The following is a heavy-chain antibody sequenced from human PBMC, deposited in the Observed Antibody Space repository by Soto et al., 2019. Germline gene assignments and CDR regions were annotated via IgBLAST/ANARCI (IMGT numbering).Heavy chain of an antibody. CDR3: VRDALDSYDTDCLYFDN. V-gene: IGHV3-21*01. J-gene: IGHJ4*02. CDR2: ISSSAVYI. Sequence: PGGSLRLSCAASGFNFITYSLSWVRQAPGKGLEWVASISSSAVYIDYADSVKGRFTISRDNANNSLYLQMNSLRAEDTATYYCVRDALDSYDTDCLYFDNWGQGTLVTVSS. D-gene: IGHD3-22*01. CDR1: GFNFITYS.